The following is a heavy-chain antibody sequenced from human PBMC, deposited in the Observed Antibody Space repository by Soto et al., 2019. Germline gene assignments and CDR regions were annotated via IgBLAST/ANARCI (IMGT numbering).Heavy chain of an antibody. D-gene: IGHD6-13*01. CDR3: GRDRAGGSWHDF. V-gene: IGHV4-59*01. J-gene: IGHJ4*02. Sequence: SETLSLTCSVSGDFITNYYWSWIRQPPGKRPEWIGYIFNSGSTNYNPSLKSRVTMSVDTSKNQFSLKLSSVTAADTAVYYCGRDRAGGSWHDFGGRGPLVTVSS. CDR1: GDFITNYY. CDR2: IFNSGST.